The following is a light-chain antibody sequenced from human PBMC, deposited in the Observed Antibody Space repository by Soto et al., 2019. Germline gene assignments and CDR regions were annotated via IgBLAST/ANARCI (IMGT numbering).Light chain of an antibody. Sequence: DIVMTQSPDSLAVSLGERATINCKSSQSVLYSSNNKNYLAWYQPRPGQPPNLLIYWASTRESGVPDRFSGSGSGTDFTLTISSLQAEDVAIYYCQQYFSFPWTFGQGTKVEIK. CDR2: WAS. CDR3: QQYFSFPWT. J-gene: IGKJ1*01. CDR1: QSVLYSSNNKNY. V-gene: IGKV4-1*01.